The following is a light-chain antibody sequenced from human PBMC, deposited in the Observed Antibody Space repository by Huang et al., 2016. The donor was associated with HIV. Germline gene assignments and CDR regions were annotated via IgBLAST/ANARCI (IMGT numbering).Light chain of an antibody. Sequence: IQLTQSPSSLSASVGARVTITCRASQGISSYLAWYQQKPGKAPKRLIYAASTLQSGVPARVSGSGSGTVFTLTISSLQPEDFATYYCQQLNSYPLTFGGGTKVEIK. CDR1: QGISSY. J-gene: IGKJ4*01. CDR2: AAS. CDR3: QQLNSYPLT. V-gene: IGKV1-9*01.